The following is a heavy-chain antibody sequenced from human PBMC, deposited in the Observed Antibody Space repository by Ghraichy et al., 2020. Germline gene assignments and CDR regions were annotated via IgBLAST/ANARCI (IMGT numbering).Heavy chain of an antibody. J-gene: IGHJ4*02. CDR1: GFTVSSNY. D-gene: IGHD4-23*01. V-gene: IGHV3-66*01. CDR3: ATSPSVGY. CDR2: IFSGGAT. Sequence: GESLNISCAASGFTVSSNYMTWVRQAPGKGLECVSVIFSGGATSYADSVKGRFTISRDGSKNTLYLQMNSLRPEDNGVYYCATSPSVGYWGQGTLLPVSS.